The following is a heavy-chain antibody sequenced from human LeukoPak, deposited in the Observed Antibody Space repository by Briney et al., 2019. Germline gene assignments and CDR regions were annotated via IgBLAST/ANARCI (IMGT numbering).Heavy chain of an antibody. J-gene: IGHJ4*02. Sequence: GGSLRLCCAASGFTFSDYYMSWIRQAPGKGLEWVSYISSSSSYTNYADSVKGRFTISRDNAKNSLYLQMNSLRAEDTAVYYCARSPYGDYVDYWGQGTLVTVSS. V-gene: IGHV3-11*06. D-gene: IGHD4-17*01. CDR2: ISSSSSYT. CDR3: ARSPYGDYVDY. CDR1: GFTFSDYY.